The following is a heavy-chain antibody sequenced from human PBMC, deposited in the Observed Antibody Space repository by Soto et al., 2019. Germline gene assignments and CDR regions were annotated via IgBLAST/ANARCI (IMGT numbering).Heavy chain of an antibody. CDR1: GDTFTSYY. Sequence: ASVKVSCKAPGDTFTSYYLNWVRQAPGQGLEWMGVINPHGGSTKYAQKFQGRITMTRDTSRSTVYMELSSLRSDDAAIYYCARSSGGNFGIIIEGSNWFDPWGQGTLVTVSS. J-gene: IGHJ5*02. D-gene: IGHD3-3*01. V-gene: IGHV1-46*01. CDR2: INPHGGST. CDR3: ARSSGGNFGIIIEGSNWFDP.